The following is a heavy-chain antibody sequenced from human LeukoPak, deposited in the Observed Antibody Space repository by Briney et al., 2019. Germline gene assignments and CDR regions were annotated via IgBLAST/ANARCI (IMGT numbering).Heavy chain of an antibody. CDR1: GYSISSGYY. D-gene: IGHD2-8*01. J-gene: IGHJ4*02. CDR3: ARFYADIVLMVYASGYFDY. V-gene: IGHV4-38-2*02. CDR2: IYHSGRT. Sequence: SETLSLTCTVSGYSISSGYYWGWIRQPPGKGLEWIGSIYHSGRTFYNPSLKSRVTISVDTSKNQFSLKLSSVTAADTAVYYCARFYADIVLMVYASGYFDYWGQGTLVTVSS.